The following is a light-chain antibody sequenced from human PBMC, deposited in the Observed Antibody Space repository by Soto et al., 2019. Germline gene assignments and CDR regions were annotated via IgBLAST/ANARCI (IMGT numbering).Light chain of an antibody. CDR1: SSDVGGYNY. Sequence: QSALTQPPSVSGSPGQSITISCTGTSSDVGGYNYVSWYQQHPGKAPKLMIYDVSNRPSGVSNRFSGSKSGNTASLTISGRQAAEEADYYCSSYTSSSALVFGGGTKVTVL. CDR3: SSYTSSSALV. CDR2: DVS. J-gene: IGLJ3*02. V-gene: IGLV2-14*01.